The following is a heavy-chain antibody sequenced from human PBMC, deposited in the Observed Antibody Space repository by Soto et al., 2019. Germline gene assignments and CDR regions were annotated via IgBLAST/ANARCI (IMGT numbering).Heavy chain of an antibody. D-gene: IGHD2-15*01. V-gene: IGHV4-4*07. CDR2: IYTSGST. CDR1: GGSISSYY. CDR3: ARGRVGYYSTYYFDY. J-gene: IGHJ4*02. Sequence: QVQLQESGPGLVKPSETLSLTCTVSGGSISSYYWSWIRQPAGKGLEWIGRIYTSGSTNYNPSLKSRAPMSVDTSKNQCSLKLSSVTAADTAVYYCARGRVGYYSTYYFDYWGQGTLVTVSS.